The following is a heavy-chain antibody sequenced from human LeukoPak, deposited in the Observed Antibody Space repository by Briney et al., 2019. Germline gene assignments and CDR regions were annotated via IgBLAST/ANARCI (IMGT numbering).Heavy chain of an antibody. Sequence: GGSLRLSCAASGFTFGTYGMSWVRQAPGKGLEWVSGISGSGGSTYYADSVKGRFTISRDNAKTSLYLQMNSLRVEDTAVYYCARDWLLVGYWGQGTLVTVSS. V-gene: IGHV3-23*01. D-gene: IGHD5-12*01. CDR2: ISGSGGST. CDR1: GFTFGTYG. CDR3: ARDWLLVGY. J-gene: IGHJ4*02.